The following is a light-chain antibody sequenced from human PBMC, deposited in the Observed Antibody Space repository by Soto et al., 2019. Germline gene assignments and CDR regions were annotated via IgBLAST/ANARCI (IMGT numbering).Light chain of an antibody. V-gene: IGKV1D-13*01. CDR3: QQFNNYPLT. Sequence: AIQWTQSPSSLSASVGDRVTITCRASQGISSALAWYQQKTGKAPKLLIYDASSLESGVQSRFSGSGSGTDFTLTISRLQHEELATYYCQQFNNYPLTVGGGTKGDIK. CDR1: QGISSA. CDR2: DAS. J-gene: IGKJ4*01.